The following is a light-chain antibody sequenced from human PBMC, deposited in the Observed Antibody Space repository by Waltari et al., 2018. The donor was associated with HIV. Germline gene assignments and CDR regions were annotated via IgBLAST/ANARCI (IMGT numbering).Light chain of an antibody. CDR1: SSNVGINS. CDR3: ATWDDSLNAYV. CDR2: STN. Sequence: QSVLTQPPSASGTPGQRVSISCSGNSSNVGINSVNWFQQLPETAPKLLIFSTNYRPSGVPDRFSASKSATSASLAISGLRSEDEADYYCATWDDSLNAYVFGTGTTVTVL. J-gene: IGLJ1*01. V-gene: IGLV1-44*01.